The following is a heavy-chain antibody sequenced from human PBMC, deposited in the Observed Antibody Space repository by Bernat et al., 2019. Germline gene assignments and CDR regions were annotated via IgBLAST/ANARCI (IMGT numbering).Heavy chain of an antibody. D-gene: IGHD3-22*01. CDR3: ATTSYDSSGYYYGDCVP. Sequence: QVQLVQSGAEVKKPGASVKVSCKASGYTFTSYYMHWVRQAPGQGLEWMGIINPSGGSTSYAQKFQGRVTMTRDTSTSTVYMELSSLRSEDTAVYYCATTSYDSSGYYYGDCVPWGQGTLVTVSS. CDR1: GYTFTSYY. J-gene: IGHJ5*02. CDR2: INPSGGST. V-gene: IGHV1-46*01.